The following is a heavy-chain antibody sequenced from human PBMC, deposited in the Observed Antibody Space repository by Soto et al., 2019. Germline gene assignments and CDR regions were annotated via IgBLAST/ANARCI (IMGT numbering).Heavy chain of an antibody. Sequence: QVQLVESGGGVVQPGRSLRLSCAASGFTFSSYAMHWVRQAPGKGLEWVAVISYDGSNKYYADSVKGRFTISRDNSKNTLYLQMNSLRAEDTAVYYCAREPEYMSIAARLCDYWGQGTLVTVSS. CDR3: AREPEYMSIAARLCDY. CDR2: ISYDGSNK. CDR1: GFTFSSYA. V-gene: IGHV3-30-3*01. J-gene: IGHJ4*02. D-gene: IGHD6-6*01.